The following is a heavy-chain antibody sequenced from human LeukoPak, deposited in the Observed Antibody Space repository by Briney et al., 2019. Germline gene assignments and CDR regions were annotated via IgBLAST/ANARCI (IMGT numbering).Heavy chain of an antibody. V-gene: IGHV3-11*01. CDR2: ISSRGKTT. Sequence: GGSLRLSCAASGFTFSDYYMSWIRQAPGKGLEWLSYISSRGKTTHFADSVKGRFSVSRDNTNNILYVQMNSLRAEDTAVYFCARGRDGYKYWGQGTLVTVSS. CDR1: GFTFSDYY. D-gene: IGHD5-24*01. J-gene: IGHJ4*02. CDR3: ARGRDGYKY.